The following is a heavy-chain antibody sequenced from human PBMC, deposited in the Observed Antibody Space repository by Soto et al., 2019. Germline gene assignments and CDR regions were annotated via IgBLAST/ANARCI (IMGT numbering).Heavy chain of an antibody. J-gene: IGHJ4*02. CDR2: VSGYNGNT. CDR3: VRELGDLGL. V-gene: IGHV1-18*01. Sequence: QVQLVQSGAEVMKPGASVKVSCQASGYSFTSYGTSWVRQAPGQGLEWMGWVSGYNGNTNYAQQFQGRVTMTTDTSTSTAYMELRSLRSDDTAVYYCVRELGDLGLWGQGTLVTFSS. D-gene: IGHD2-21*02. CDR1: GYSFTSYG.